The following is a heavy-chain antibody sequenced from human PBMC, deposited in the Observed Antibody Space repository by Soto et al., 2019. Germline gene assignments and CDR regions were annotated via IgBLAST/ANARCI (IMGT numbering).Heavy chain of an antibody. CDR3: AXQXAYSGSGSYWPVAGGMDV. CDR1: GYIFSNYW. D-gene: IGHD3-10*01. Sequence: GESLKISCKGSGYIFSNYWIAWVLHMPGKCLDCIGIIYPFYSDTRYSPSFQGQFTISAESSIITTYLHCISLKASYTAMYYCAXQXAYSGSGSYWPVAGGMDVWGQGTTVTVSS. CDR2: IYPFYSDT. J-gene: IGHJ6*02. V-gene: IGHV5-51*01.